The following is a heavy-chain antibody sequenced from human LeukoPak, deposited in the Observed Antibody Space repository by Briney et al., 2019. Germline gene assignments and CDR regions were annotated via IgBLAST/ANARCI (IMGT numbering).Heavy chain of an antibody. J-gene: IGHJ3*02. CDR2: IIPIFGTA. V-gene: IGHV1-69*05. D-gene: IGHD1-26*01. CDR3: ARGGLKAEVGTGWAFDI. Sequence: SVKVSCKASGYTFTSYGISWVRQAPGQGLEWMGGIIPIFGTANYAQKFQGRVTITTDESTSTAYMELSSLRSEDTGVYYCARGGLKAEVGTGWAFDIWGQGTMVTVSS. CDR1: GYTFTSYG.